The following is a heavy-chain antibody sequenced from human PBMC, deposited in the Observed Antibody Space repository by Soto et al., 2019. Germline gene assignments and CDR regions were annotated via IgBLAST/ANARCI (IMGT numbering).Heavy chain of an antibody. V-gene: IGHV4-59*08. CDR3: ARLHVGIRIHYYYYYMDV. D-gene: IGHD7-27*01. J-gene: IGHJ6*03. CDR1: GDSISSYY. Sequence: PSETLSLTCTVSGDSISSYYWGWIRQPPGKGLEWIGYIYYSGNTSYNPSLKSRVTISVDTSKNQFSLKLTSLTAADTAVYYCARLHVGIRIHYYYYYMDVWDKGTTVTVSS. CDR2: IYYSGNT.